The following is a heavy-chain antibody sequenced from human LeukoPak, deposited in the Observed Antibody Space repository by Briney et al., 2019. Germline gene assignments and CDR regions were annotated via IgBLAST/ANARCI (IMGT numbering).Heavy chain of an antibody. Sequence: PSETLSLTCSVSGGSISISSYYWGWIRQPPGKGLEWIGYIYDSGSTNYNPSLKSRVTISVDTSKNQFSLKLSSVTAADTAVYYCACLTTADAFDIWGQGTMVTVSS. J-gene: IGHJ3*02. CDR2: IYDSGST. V-gene: IGHV4-61*05. D-gene: IGHD3-22*01. CDR1: GGSISISSYY. CDR3: ACLTTADAFDI.